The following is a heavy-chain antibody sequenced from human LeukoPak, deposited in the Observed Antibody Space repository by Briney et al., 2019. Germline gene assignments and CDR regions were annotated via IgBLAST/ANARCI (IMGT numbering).Heavy chain of an antibody. V-gene: IGHV1-18*01. D-gene: IGHD1-7*01. CDR2: ISGYNGNT. Sequence: ASVKVSCEASGYTFTTYNINWVRQAPGQGLEWMGWISGYNGNTNYAQKLQGRVTMTTDTSTSTAYMELRSLKSDDTAVYYCARDDQTARNYDYWGQGTLVTVSS. CDR3: ARDDQTARNYDY. CDR1: GYTFTTYN. J-gene: IGHJ4*02.